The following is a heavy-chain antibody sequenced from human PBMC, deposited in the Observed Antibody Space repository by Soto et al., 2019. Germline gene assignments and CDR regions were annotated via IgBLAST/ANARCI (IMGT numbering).Heavy chain of an antibody. CDR2: ISASGNTI. V-gene: IGHV3-11*01. CDR1: GFTFSDYY. Sequence: PGGSLRLSCAASGFTFSDYYMSWIRQAPGKGLEWVSYISASGNTIRYADSVKGRFTISRDNTKNSLFLQMNSLGAEDTAVYYCARDIPTAARGGFDLWGQGALVTVSS. D-gene: IGHD6-6*01. J-gene: IGHJ4*02. CDR3: ARDIPTAARGGFDL.